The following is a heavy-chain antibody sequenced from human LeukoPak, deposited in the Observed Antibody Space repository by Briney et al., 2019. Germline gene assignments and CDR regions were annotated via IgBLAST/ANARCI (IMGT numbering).Heavy chain of an antibody. J-gene: IGHJ4*02. D-gene: IGHD6-13*01. CDR1: GFTFSIIG. Sequence: SGGSLRLSCAASGFTFSIIGMSWVRQAPGKGLEWVGRIKSKTDGGTTDYAAPVKGRFTISRDDSKNTLYLQMNSLKTEDTAVYYCTTDLLGQLVPFYYFDYWGQGTLVTVSS. CDR2: IKSKTDGGTT. CDR3: TTDLLGQLVPFYYFDY. V-gene: IGHV3-15*01.